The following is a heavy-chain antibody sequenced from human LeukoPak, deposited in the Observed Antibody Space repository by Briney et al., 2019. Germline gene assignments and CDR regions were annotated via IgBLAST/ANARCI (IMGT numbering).Heavy chain of an antibody. CDR2: ISYDGSNK. J-gene: IGHJ3*02. Sequence: GGSLRLSCAASGFTFSSYGMHWVRQAPGKGLEWVAVISYDGSNKYYADSVKGRFTISRDNSKNTLYLQMNSLRAEDTAVYYCAKVGGEYSYGYGYAFDIWGQGTMVTVSS. V-gene: IGHV3-30*18. CDR3: AKVGGEYSYGYGYAFDI. CDR1: GFTFSSYG. D-gene: IGHD5-18*01.